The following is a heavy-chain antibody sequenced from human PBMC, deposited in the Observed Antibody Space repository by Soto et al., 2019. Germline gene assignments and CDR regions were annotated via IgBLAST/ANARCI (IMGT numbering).Heavy chain of an antibody. CDR2: IIGSGGSA. V-gene: IGHV3-23*01. J-gene: IGHJ6*01. CDR1: GVTFSSYA. Sequence: EVRLLESGGGLVQPGGPLRLSCAASGVTFSSYAMSWVRQAPGTGLEWVSTIIGSGGSANYADSVKGRFTIARDSSKNTLYLQMNSLRADDTSVYYCARHILITILVYYYGMDVWGQGTTVTVSS. CDR3: ARHILITILVYYYGMDV. D-gene: IGHD3-9*01.